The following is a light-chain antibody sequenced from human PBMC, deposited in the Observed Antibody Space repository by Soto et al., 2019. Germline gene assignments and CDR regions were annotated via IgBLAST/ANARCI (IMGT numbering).Light chain of an antibody. V-gene: IGKV3-20*01. CDR1: QSGTSSY. CDR2: GAS. CDR3: QRYGSWT. J-gene: IGKJ1*01. Sequence: DIVLTQSQATLSLSAGERTTLSCRARQSGTSSYLAWYQQKPGQAPRLLMDGASNRATGIPDRCSGSGSGTDFTLAISRLEPEDFAVYFCQRYGSWTFGQGTKVDIK.